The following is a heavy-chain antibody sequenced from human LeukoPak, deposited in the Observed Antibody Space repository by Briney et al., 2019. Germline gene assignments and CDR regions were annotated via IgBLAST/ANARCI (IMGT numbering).Heavy chain of an antibody. CDR1: GYTFTSYD. Sequence: GASVKVSCKASGYTFTSYDINWVRRATGQGLEWMGWMNPNSGNTGYAQKFQGRVTMTRNTSISTAYMELSSLRSEDTAVYYCARPSEMVGDYKFDYWGQGTLVTVSS. D-gene: IGHD4-17*01. J-gene: IGHJ4*02. CDR3: ARPSEMVGDYKFDY. V-gene: IGHV1-8*01. CDR2: MNPNSGNT.